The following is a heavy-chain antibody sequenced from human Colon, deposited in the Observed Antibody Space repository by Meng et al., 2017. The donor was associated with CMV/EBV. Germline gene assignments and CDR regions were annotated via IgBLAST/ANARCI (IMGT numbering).Heavy chain of an antibody. J-gene: IGHJ4*02. CDR1: GYTFTNYG. Sequence: QVQLVQSGSELKKPGASVKISCKPSGYTFTNYGITWVRQAPGQRLEWMGWMNTNTGNPTYAQDFTGRFVFSFDTSVSTAYLQISSLKAEDTAIYYCARLPAHTTTWYMNYFDYWGQGTLVTVSS. CDR2: MNTNTGNP. D-gene: IGHD6-13*01. V-gene: IGHV7-4-1*02. CDR3: ARLPAHTTTWYMNYFDY.